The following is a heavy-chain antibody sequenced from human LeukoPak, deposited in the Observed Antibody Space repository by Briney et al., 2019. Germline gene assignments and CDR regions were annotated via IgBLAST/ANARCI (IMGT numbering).Heavy chain of an antibody. D-gene: IGHD3-22*01. V-gene: IGHV3-11*04. CDR1: GFTLSDYY. Sequence: GGSLRLSCAASGFTLSDYYMSWIRQAPGKGLEWVSYISSSGSTIYYADSVKGRFTISRDNAKNSLYLQMNSLRAEDTAVYYCASRYYDSSGYFDYWGQGTLVTVSS. J-gene: IGHJ4*02. CDR2: ISSSGSTI. CDR3: ASRYYDSSGYFDY.